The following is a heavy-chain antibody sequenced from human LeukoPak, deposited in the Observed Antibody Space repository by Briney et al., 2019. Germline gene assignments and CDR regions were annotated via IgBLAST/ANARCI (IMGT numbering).Heavy chain of an antibody. CDR1: GDSISSDDYY. Sequence: PSETLSLTCTVSGDSISSDDYYWGWIRQPPGKGLEWIGSIYYSGSTYYNPSLKSRVSISVDMSKNRFSLKLSSVTAADTAVYYCARQYSSGWSLPIYYYYYYMDVWGKGTTVTVSS. CDR3: ARQYSSGWSLPIYYYYYYMDV. J-gene: IGHJ6*03. CDR2: IYYSGST. D-gene: IGHD6-19*01. V-gene: IGHV4-39*01.